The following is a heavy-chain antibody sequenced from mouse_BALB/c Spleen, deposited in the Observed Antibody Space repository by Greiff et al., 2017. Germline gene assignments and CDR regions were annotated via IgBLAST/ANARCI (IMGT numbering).Heavy chain of an antibody. CDR3: ARSNGNYDLYYAMDY. CDR1: GYTFTSYT. D-gene: IGHD2-1*01. V-gene: IGHV1-4*01. J-gene: IGHJ4*01. Sequence: VQGVESGAELARPGASVKMSCKASGYTFTSYTMHWVKQRPGQGLEWIGYINPSSGYTNYNQKFKDKATLTADKSSSTAYMQLSSLTSEDSAVYYCARSNGNYDLYYAMDYWGQGTSVTVSS. CDR2: INPSSGYT.